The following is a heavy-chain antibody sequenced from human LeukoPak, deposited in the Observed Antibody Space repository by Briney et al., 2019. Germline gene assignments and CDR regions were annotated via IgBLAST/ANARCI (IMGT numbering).Heavy chain of an antibody. J-gene: IGHJ4*02. CDR3: AKGGYYYDSSGYYYFDY. Sequence: GGSLRLSCAASGFTFSSYGMHWVRQAPGKGLEWVAFIRYDGSNKYYADSVKGRFTISRDNSKNTLYLQMNSLRAEDTAVYYCAKGGYYYDSSGYYYFDYWGQGTLVTVYS. D-gene: IGHD3-22*01. CDR2: IRYDGSNK. V-gene: IGHV3-30*02. CDR1: GFTFSSYG.